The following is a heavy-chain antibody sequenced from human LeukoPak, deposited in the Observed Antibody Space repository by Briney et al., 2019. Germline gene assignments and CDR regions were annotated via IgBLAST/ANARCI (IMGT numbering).Heavy chain of an antibody. V-gene: IGHV3-30*18. CDR2: ISYDGSKT. J-gene: IGHJ4*02. CDR3: AKSLVGSSWYGADY. Sequence: GGSLRLSCAASGYTFRSYGMHWVRQAPGKGLDWVAVISYDGSKTYHADSVKGRFTISRDNSKNTLYLQMNSLRTEDTAVYYCAKSLVGSSWYGADYWGQGTLITVSS. D-gene: IGHD6-13*01. CDR1: GYTFRSYG.